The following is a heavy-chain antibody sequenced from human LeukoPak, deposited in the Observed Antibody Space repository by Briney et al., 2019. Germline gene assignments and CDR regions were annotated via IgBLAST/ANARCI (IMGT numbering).Heavy chain of an antibody. CDR3: AREGLATILDNAFDI. D-gene: IGHD5-12*01. CDR1: GYTFTSYH. Sequence: ASVKVSCKVSGYTFTSYHMHWVRQAPGQGLEWMGIINPSGGSTSYAQKFQGRVTMTRDTSTSTVYMELSSLRSEETAVYYCAREGLATILDNAFDIWGQGTMVTVSS. CDR2: INPSGGST. J-gene: IGHJ3*02. V-gene: IGHV1-46*01.